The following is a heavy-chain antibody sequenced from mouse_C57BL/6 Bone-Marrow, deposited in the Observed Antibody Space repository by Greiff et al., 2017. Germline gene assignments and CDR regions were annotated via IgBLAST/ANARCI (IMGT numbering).Heavy chain of an antibody. Sequence: EVKLVESGGGLVKPGGSLKLSCAASGFTFSSYAMSWVRQTPEKRLEWVATISDGGSYTYYPDNVKGRFTISRDNATNNLYLQISHLKSEDTAMYYCARVAYGFYAMEYWGQGTSVTVSS. J-gene: IGHJ4*01. CDR3: ARVAYGFYAMEY. V-gene: IGHV5-4*03. CDR2: ISDGGSYT. D-gene: IGHD2-10*02. CDR1: GFTFSSYA.